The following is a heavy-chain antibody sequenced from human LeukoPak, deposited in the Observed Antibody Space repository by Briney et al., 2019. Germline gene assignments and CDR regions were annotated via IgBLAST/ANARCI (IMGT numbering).Heavy chain of an antibody. CDR1: GGSFSGYY. V-gene: IGHV4-34*01. CDR3: ARFGGAVAGVDY. J-gene: IGHJ4*02. CDR2: INHSGST. Sequence: SETLSLTCAVYGGSFSGYYWSWIRQPPGKGLEWIGEINHSGSTNYNPSLKSRVTISVDTSKNQFSLKLSSVTAADTAAYYCARFGGAVAGVDYWGQGTLVTVSS. D-gene: IGHD6-19*01.